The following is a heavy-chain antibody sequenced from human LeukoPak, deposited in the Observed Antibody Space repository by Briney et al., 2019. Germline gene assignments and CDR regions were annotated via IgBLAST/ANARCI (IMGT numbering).Heavy chain of an antibody. CDR1: GFTFNSYE. V-gene: IGHV3-48*03. CDR2: ITSSGRTT. CDR3: ARESPHCSGVSCFFDY. Sequence: GGSLRLSCAASGFTFNSYEMNWVRQAPGKGLEWVSYITSSGRTTSYADSVKGRFTISRDHAENSLSLQMNSLRAEDTAIYYCARESPHCSGVSCFFDYWGQGTLVTVSS. D-gene: IGHD2-15*01. J-gene: IGHJ4*02.